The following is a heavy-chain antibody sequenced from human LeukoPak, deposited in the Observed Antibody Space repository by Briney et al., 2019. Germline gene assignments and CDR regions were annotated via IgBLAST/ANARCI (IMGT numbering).Heavy chain of an antibody. CDR3: ARGSPGVTPHFDY. J-gene: IGHJ4*02. D-gene: IGHD4-23*01. CDR2: IIPIFGTA. Sequence: ASVKVSCKASGGTFSSYAISWVRQAPGQGLEWMGGIIPIFGTANYAQKFQGRVTITADESTSTAYMELSSLRSEDTAVYYCARGSPGVTPHFDYWGQGTLVTVSS. V-gene: IGHV1-69*13. CDR1: GGTFSSYA.